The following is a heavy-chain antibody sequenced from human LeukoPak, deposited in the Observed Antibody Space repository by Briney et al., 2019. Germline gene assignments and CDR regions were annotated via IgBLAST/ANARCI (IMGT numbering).Heavy chain of an antibody. J-gene: IGHJ4*02. V-gene: IGHV4-39*01. CDR1: GGSISSSSYY. D-gene: IGHD6-13*01. CDR3: ARGTNSSSWYAIFDY. Sequence: PSETLSLTCTVSGGSISSSSYYWGWIRQPPGKGLEWIGSIYYSGSTYYNPSLKSRVTISVDTSKNQFSLKLSSVTAADTAVYYCARGTNSSSWYAIFDYWGQGTLVTVSS. CDR2: IYYSGST.